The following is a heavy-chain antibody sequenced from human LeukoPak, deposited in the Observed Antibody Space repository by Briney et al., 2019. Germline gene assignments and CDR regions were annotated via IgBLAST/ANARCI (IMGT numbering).Heavy chain of an antibody. Sequence: SETLSLTCTVSGGSISRNSYYWGRIRQPPGKGLEWIGSIYYSGSTYYNPSLKSRVTISGDTSKNQFSLKLSSVTAADTAVYYCAHAPPDYYGSSGAFDYWGQGTLVTVSS. J-gene: IGHJ4*02. CDR1: GGSISRNSYY. CDR2: IYYSGST. V-gene: IGHV4-39*07. D-gene: IGHD3-22*01. CDR3: AHAPPDYYGSSGAFDY.